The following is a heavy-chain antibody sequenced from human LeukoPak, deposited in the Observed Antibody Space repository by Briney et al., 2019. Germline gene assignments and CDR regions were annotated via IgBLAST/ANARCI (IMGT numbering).Heavy chain of an antibody. CDR2: IIPIFGTA. CDR3: ARAGIAVAGTTRNYFDY. Sequence: SVKVSCKASGYTFTGYYMHWVRQAPGQGLEWMGGIIPIFGTANYAQKFQGRVTITADKSTSTAYMELSSLRSEDTAVYYCARAGIAVAGTTRNYFDYWGQGTLVTVSS. V-gene: IGHV1-69*06. J-gene: IGHJ4*02. CDR1: GYTFTGYY. D-gene: IGHD6-19*01.